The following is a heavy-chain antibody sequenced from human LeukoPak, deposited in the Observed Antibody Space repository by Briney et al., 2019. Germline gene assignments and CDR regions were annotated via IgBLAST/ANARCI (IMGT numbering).Heavy chain of an antibody. V-gene: IGHV3-15*01. Sequence: KPGGSLRLSCAASGFTFSNVWMNWVRQAPGKGLEWIGFIKSRTDGETTDYAAPVKGRFTISRDDSKNTLYLQMNSLKTEDTALYYCATYLRWEENLDHWGQGTLVTVSS. J-gene: IGHJ4*02. CDR2: IKSRTDGETT. D-gene: IGHD1-26*01. CDR1: GFTFSNVW. CDR3: ATYLRWEENLDH.